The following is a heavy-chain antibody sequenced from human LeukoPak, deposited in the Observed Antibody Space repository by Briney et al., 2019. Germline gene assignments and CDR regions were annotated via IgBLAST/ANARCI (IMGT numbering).Heavy chain of an antibody. Sequence: SVKVSCKASGGTFSGYAISWVRQAPGQGLEWMGGIIPIFGTANYAQKFQGRVTITADKSTSTAYMELSSLRSEDTAVHYCARQTLSSGWYLDYWGQGTLVTVSS. D-gene: IGHD6-19*01. CDR2: IIPIFGTA. CDR3: ARQTLSSGWYLDY. J-gene: IGHJ4*02. CDR1: GGTFSGYA. V-gene: IGHV1-69*06.